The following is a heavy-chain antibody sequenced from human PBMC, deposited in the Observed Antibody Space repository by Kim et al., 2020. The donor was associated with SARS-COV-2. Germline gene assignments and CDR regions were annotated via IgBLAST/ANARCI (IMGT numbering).Heavy chain of an antibody. V-gene: IGHV1-8*01. J-gene: IGHJ5*02. CDR1: GYTFTSYD. D-gene: IGHD2-2*01. Sequence: ASVKVSCKASGYTFTSYDINWVRQATGQGLEWMGWMNPNSGNTVYAQKFQGRVTMTRNTSISTAYMELSSLRSEDTAVYYCARGYCSSTSCYPDWFDPWGQGTLVTVSS. CDR2: MNPNSGNT. CDR3: ARGYCSSTSCYPDWFDP.